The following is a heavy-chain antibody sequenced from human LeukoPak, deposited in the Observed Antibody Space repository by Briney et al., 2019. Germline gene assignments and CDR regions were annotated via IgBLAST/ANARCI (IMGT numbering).Heavy chain of an antibody. Sequence: PGGSLRLSCAASGFTFSSYSMNWVRQAPGKGLEWVSSISSSSYIYYADSVKGRFTISRDNAKNSLYLQMNSLRAEDTAVYYCARDPPYYYDSSGYYQDYWGQGTLVTVSS. D-gene: IGHD3-22*01. V-gene: IGHV3-21*01. J-gene: IGHJ4*02. CDR1: GFTFSSYS. CDR3: ARDPPYYYDSSGYYQDY. CDR2: ISSSSYI.